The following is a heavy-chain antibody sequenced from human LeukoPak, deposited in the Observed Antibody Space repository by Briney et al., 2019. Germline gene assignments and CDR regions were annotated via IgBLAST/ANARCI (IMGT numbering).Heavy chain of an antibody. J-gene: IGHJ1*01. CDR3: AKGSGIAAAGTRNYFQH. Sequence: PGGSLRLSCAASGFTFSSYGMHWVRQAPGKGLEWVAFIRYDGSNKYYADSVKGRFTISRDNSKNTLYLQMNSLRAEDTAVYYCAKGSGIAAAGTRNYFQHWGQGTLVTVSS. V-gene: IGHV3-30*02. CDR2: IRYDGSNK. CDR1: GFTFSSYG. D-gene: IGHD6-13*01.